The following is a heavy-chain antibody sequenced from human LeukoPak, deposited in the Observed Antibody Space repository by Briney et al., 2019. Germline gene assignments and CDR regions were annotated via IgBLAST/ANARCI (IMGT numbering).Heavy chain of an antibody. Sequence: GGPLRLSCAASGFTFSSYSMNWVRQAPGKGLEWVSSISSSSSYIYYADSVKGRFTISRDNAKNSLYLQMNSLRAEDTAVYYCARESGGAFDIWGQGTMVTVSS. D-gene: IGHD3-16*01. CDR2: ISSSSSYI. V-gene: IGHV3-21*01. CDR1: GFTFSSYS. CDR3: ARESGGAFDI. J-gene: IGHJ3*02.